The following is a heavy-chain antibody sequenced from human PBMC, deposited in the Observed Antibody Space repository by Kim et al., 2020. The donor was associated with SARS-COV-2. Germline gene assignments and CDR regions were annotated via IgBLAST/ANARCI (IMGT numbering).Heavy chain of an antibody. CDR2: IGTAGDT. J-gene: IGHJ2*01. D-gene: IGHD3-9*01. CDR1: GFTFSSYD. V-gene: IGHV3-13*01. CDR3: ARDRGDILTGYLGWYFDL. Sequence: GGSLRLSCAASGFTFSSYDMHWVRQATGKGLEWVSAIGTAGDTYYPGSVKGRFTISRENAKNSLYLQMNSLRAGDTAVYYCARDRGDILTGYLGWYFDLWGRGTLVTVSS.